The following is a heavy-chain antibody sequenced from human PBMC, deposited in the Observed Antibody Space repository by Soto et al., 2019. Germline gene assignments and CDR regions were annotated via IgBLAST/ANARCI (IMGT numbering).Heavy chain of an antibody. D-gene: IGHD4-17*01. Sequence: EVQLVESGGGLVQPGGSLRLSCAASGFTFSSYWMSWVRQAPGKGLEWVANIKQDGSEKYYVDSVKGRFTISRDNAKNSLYLQMNSLRAEDTAVYYCARGDTVTTRRYYYYYMDVWGKGTTLTVSS. J-gene: IGHJ6*03. CDR2: IKQDGSEK. CDR3: ARGDTVTTRRYYYYYMDV. V-gene: IGHV3-7*01. CDR1: GFTFSSYW.